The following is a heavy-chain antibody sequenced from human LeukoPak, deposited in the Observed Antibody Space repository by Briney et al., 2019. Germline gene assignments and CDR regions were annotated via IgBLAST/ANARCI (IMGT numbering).Heavy chain of an antibody. Sequence: ETLSLTCTVSGGSISSYYWSWIRQPPGKRLEWVSALSGSGGDTFYADSVKGRFTISRDNSKNTLYLQLSSLRPDDTAVYYCAKGAPSSSSIFDFWGPGTLVTVSS. J-gene: IGHJ4*02. D-gene: IGHD6-6*01. CDR2: LSGSGGDT. CDR1: GGSISSYY. CDR3: AKGAPSSSSIFDF. V-gene: IGHV3-23*01.